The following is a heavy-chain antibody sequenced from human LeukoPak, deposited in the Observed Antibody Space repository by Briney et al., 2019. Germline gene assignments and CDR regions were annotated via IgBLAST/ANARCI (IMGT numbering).Heavy chain of an antibody. CDR3: ARDRAVWGSYSTPYFDH. J-gene: IGHJ4*02. CDR2: IYYSGST. D-gene: IGHD3-16*01. V-gene: IGHV4-59*01. CDR1: GGSISSYY. Sequence: SETLSLTCTVSGGSISSYYWSWIRQPPGKGLEWIGYIYYSGSTNYNPSLKSRVTISVDTSKNQFSLKLSSVTAADTAVYYCARDRAVWGSYSTPYFDHWGQGTLVTVSS.